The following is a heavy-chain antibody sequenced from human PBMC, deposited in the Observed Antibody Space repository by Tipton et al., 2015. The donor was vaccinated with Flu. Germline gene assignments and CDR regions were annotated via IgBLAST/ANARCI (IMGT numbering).Heavy chain of an antibody. CDR2: IHYSGSP. J-gene: IGHJ6*02. CDR3: ARDQGFGDGLTYDYYAMGV. D-gene: IGHD3-10*01. V-gene: IGHV4-38-2*02. CDR1: GDSMRSDYF. Sequence: GLVKPSETLSLTCTVSGDSMRSDYFWAWIRQAPGKGLEWIGNIHYSGSPHYNPSLKSRVTITVDTSKNQFSLKLNSVTAADTAVYYCARDQGFGDGLTYDYYAMGVWGQGTTVTVSS.